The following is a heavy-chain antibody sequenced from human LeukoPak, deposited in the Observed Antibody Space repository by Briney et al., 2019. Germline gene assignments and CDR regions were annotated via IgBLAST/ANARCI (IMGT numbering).Heavy chain of an antibody. CDR1: GYTFTSYG. CDR2: ISAYNGNT. Sequence: GASVKVSCKASGYTFTSYGISWVPQAPGQGLEWMGWISAYNGNTNYAQKLQGRVTMTTDTSTSTAYMELRSLRSDDTAVYYCARQWLAQGYYYYYGMDVWGQGTTVTVSS. V-gene: IGHV1-18*01. D-gene: IGHD6-19*01. J-gene: IGHJ6*02. CDR3: ARQWLAQGYYYYYGMDV.